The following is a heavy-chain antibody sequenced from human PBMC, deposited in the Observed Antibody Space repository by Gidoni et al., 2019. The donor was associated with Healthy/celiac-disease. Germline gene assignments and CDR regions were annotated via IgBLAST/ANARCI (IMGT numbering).Heavy chain of an antibody. J-gene: IGHJ4*02. CDR2: ISYDGSNK. V-gene: IGHV3-30*03. CDR1: GFTFSSYG. Sequence: GFTFSSYGMHWVRQAPGKGLEWVAVISYDGSNKYYADSVKGRFTISRDNSKNTLYLQMNSLRAEDTAVYYCARDFWSGYADYWGQGNLVTVSS. D-gene: IGHD3-3*01. CDR3: ARDFWSGYADY.